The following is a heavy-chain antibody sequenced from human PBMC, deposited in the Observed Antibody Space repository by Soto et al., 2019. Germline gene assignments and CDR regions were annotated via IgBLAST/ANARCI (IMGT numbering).Heavy chain of an antibody. CDR1: GGSISSGGYS. CDR2: IYDSGST. V-gene: IGHV4-30-2*01. Sequence: QLQLHESGSGLVKPSQTLSLTCAVSGGSISSGGYSWSWIRQPPGKGLDRIGHIYDSGSTYYSPNLQCRVTISVERPKNQFSLKLSSVTAADTAVYYCARGPPLGYWGQGTLVTVSS. CDR3: ARGPPLGY. D-gene: IGHD7-27*01. J-gene: IGHJ4*02.